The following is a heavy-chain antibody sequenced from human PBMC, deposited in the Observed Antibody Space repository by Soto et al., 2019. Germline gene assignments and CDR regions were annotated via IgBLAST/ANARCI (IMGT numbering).Heavy chain of an antibody. J-gene: IGHJ4*02. D-gene: IGHD2-15*01. CDR3: APIVVVAATGIDY. Sequence: GGSLRLSCAASGFTFSSYALSWVRQAPGKGLEWVSAIVGSGDNTYYADSVKGRFTISRDNSKNSLYLQMTSLRAEDTAVYYCAPIVVVAATGIDYWGQGTLVTVSS. CDR1: GFTFSSYA. CDR2: IVGSGDNT. V-gene: IGHV3-23*01.